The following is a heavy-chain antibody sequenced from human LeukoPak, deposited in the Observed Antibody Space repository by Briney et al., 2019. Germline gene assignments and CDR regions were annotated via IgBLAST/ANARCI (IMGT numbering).Heavy chain of an antibody. J-gene: IGHJ4*02. Sequence: GGSLRLSCAASGFTFRNYAMSWVRQAPGKGLEWVVVISHDGSNNNYADSVKGRFTISRDNSKNTLYLQMNSLRPEDTAVYYCAKVRVGTAHFDYWGQGTLVTVSS. D-gene: IGHD2-15*01. V-gene: IGHV3-30*18. CDR3: AKVRVGTAHFDY. CDR1: GFTFRNYA. CDR2: ISHDGSNN.